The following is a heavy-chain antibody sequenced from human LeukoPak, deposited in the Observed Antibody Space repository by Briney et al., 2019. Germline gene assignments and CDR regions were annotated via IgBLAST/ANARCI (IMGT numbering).Heavy chain of an antibody. CDR2: ISPNSGGT. Sequence: ASVKVSCKASGYTFTGYYMHWVRQAPGQGLEWMGRISPNSGGTNYAQKFQGRVTMTRDTSISTAYMELSRLRSDDTAVYYCASFSGGSWRVDYWGQGTLVTVSS. D-gene: IGHD2-15*01. J-gene: IGHJ4*02. CDR1: GYTFTGYY. V-gene: IGHV1-2*06. CDR3: ASFSGGSWRVDY.